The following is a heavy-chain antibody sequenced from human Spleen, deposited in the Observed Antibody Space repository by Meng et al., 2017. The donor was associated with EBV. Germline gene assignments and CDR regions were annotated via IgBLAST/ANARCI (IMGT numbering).Heavy chain of an antibody. V-gene: IGHV1-69*01. Sequence: GQAGDVVKKPGSSVKVSGKAFRDTFSSHAITWVRQAPGQGLEWMGGFIPLFGTTNYAPNFQDRVTITADESSTTAYMELNGLRSEDTAVYYCARCYGAGSYYNFAIWGQGTLVTVSS. CDR2: FIPLFGTT. J-gene: IGHJ4*02. CDR1: RDTFSSHA. CDR3: ARCYGAGSYYNFAI. D-gene: IGHD3-10*01.